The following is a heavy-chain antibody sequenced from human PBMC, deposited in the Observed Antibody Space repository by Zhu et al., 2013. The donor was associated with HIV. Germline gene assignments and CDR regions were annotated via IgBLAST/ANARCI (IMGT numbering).Heavy chain of an antibody. D-gene: IGHD5-18*01. CDR3: ARESDPRGYSYGYVAFDY. Sequence: QVQLQESGPGLVKPSETLSLTCTVSGGSISSYYWSWIRQPPGKGLEWIGYIYYSGSTNYNPSLKSRVTISVDTSKNQFSLKLSSVTAADTAVYYCARESDPRGYSYGYVAFDYWGQGTLVTGLL. J-gene: IGHJ4*02. CDR1: GGSISSYY. V-gene: IGHV4-59*01. CDR2: IYYSGST.